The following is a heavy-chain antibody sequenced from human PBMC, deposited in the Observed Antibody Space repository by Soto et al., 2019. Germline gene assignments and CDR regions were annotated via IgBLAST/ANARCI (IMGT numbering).Heavy chain of an antibody. Sequence: SVKVSCKASGGTFSSYAISWVRQAPGQGLEWMGGIIPFFGTANYAQKFQGRVTITADESTSTAYMELSSLRSEDTAVYYCARGGVVRGYYYYGMDVWGQGTTVTVSS. CDR2: IIPFFGTA. CDR3: ARGGVVRGYYYYGMDV. V-gene: IGHV1-69*13. CDR1: GGTFSSYA. D-gene: IGHD3-10*01. J-gene: IGHJ6*02.